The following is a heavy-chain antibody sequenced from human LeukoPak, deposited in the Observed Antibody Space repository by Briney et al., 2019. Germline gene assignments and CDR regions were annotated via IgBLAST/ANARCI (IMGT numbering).Heavy chain of an antibody. Sequence: PGGSLRLSCAASGFSFNNYGIHWVRQAPGKGLEWVAAIWHDGINKYYADSVKGRFTITRDNSKNTMYLQMNSLRAEDTAVYYCAREMYHDFRSGYYYYYGLDVWGQGTTVTVSS. CDR2: IWHDGINK. CDR1: GFSFNNYG. J-gene: IGHJ6*02. D-gene: IGHD3-3*01. CDR3: AREMYHDFRSGYYYYYGLDV. V-gene: IGHV3-33*01.